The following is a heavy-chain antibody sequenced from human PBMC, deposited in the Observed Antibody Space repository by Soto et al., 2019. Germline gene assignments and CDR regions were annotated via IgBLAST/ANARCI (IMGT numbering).Heavy chain of an antibody. V-gene: IGHV3-23*01. Sequence: GGSLRLSCAASGFTFSSYAMTWVRQAPGKGLEWVSAISGSGGSTYYADSVKGRFTISRDNSKNTLYLQMNSLRAEDTAVYYCAKVRPIMAVAGPTLSLWYFQHWGKGTLVTASS. CDR2: ISGSGGST. J-gene: IGHJ1*01. CDR1: GFTFSSYA. D-gene: IGHD6-19*01. CDR3: AKVRPIMAVAGPTLSLWYFQH.